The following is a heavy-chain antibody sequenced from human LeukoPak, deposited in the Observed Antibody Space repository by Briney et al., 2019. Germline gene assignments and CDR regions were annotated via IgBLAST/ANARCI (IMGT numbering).Heavy chain of an antibody. D-gene: IGHD6-13*01. J-gene: IGHJ4*02. CDR1: GFTFDDYA. CDR2: ISWNSGSI. V-gene: IGHV3-9*01. Sequence: PGRSLRLSCAASGFTFDDYAMHWVRQAPGKGLEWVSGISWNSGSIGYADSVKGRFTISRDNAKNSLYLQMNSLRAEDTALYYCAKDTGLFLYSSSRYDYWGQGTLVTVSS. CDR3: AKDTGLFLYSSSRYDY.